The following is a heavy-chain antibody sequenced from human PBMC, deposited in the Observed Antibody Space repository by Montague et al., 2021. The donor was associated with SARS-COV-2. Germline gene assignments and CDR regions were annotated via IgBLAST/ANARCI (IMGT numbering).Heavy chain of an antibody. J-gene: IGHJ6*02. D-gene: IGHD6-13*01. CDR3: ARVGRQQLVRLSGMDV. Sequence: SETLSLTCTVSGGSISSSSYDWGWIRQPPGKGLEWIGSIYYSGSTYCNPSLKSRVTISVDTSKNQFSLKLSSVTAADTAVYYCARVGRQQLVRLSGMDVWGQGTTVTVSS. CDR1: GGSISSSSYD. CDR2: IYYSGST. V-gene: IGHV4-39*07.